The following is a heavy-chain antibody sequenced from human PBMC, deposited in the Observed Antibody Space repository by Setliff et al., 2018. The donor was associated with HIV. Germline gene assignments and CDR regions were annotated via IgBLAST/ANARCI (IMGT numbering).Heavy chain of an antibody. CDR1: GFTFSSYA. CDR3: ARSPSHHWFDP. V-gene: IGHV3-66*02. Sequence: GGSLRLSCAASGFTFSSYAMCWVRQAPGQGLEWVSVIYSGGNTYYADSVKGRFTISRDNSKNTLYLQMNSLRTEDTALYYCARSPSHHWFDPWGQGTLVTVSS. J-gene: IGHJ5*02. CDR2: IYSGGNT.